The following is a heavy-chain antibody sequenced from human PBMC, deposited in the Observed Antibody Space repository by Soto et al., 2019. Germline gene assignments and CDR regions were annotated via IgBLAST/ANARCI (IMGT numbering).Heavy chain of an antibody. CDR3: ARFVRSCSGTTCYTRADV. V-gene: IGHV4-61*01. Sequence: PSETLSLTCTVSGGSVSSDTHYWSWIRQPPGKRLEWIGFIYSSGSTNYNPSLKSRVTMSVGTSKNQFSLKLRSVIAADTAVYHCARFVRSCSGTTCYTRADVWGQGTTVTVSS. CDR2: IYSSGST. J-gene: IGHJ6*02. CDR1: GGSVSSDTHY. D-gene: IGHD2-2*02.